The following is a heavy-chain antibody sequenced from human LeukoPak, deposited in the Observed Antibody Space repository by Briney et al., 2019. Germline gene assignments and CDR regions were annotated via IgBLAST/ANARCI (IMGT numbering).Heavy chain of an antibody. CDR1: VFRFTNYS. CDR2: ISGSGGST. J-gene: IGHJ4*02. D-gene: IGHD3-22*01. CDR3: AKGGSYYYDTSGYFGY. Sequence: GGSLRLSCAASVFRFTNYSMNWVRQAPWKGLEWISGISGSGGSTYYADSVKGRFTISRDNSKNTLFLQMNRLRVEDTAVYYCAKGGSYYYDTSGYFGYWGQGTLVTVSS. V-gene: IGHV3-23*01.